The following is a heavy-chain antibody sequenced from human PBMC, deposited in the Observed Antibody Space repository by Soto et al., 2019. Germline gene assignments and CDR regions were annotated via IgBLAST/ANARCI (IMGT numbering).Heavy chain of an antibody. CDR3: ARGRGAENTFYYSFGMDV. V-gene: IGHV3-21*01. CDR2: ISSSGSYI. Sequence: PVGSLRLSCAASGFTFSSYSMNWVRQAPGKGLEWVSSISSSGSYIYYADSVKGRFTISRDNAKNSLYLQMNSLRAEDTAVYYCARGRGAENTFYYSFGMDVWGQGTTVTVSS. J-gene: IGHJ6*02. D-gene: IGHD3-16*01. CDR1: GFTFSSYS.